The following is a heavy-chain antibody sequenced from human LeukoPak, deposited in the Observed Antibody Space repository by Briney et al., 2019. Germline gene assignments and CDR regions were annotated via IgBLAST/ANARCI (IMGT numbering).Heavy chain of an antibody. CDR3: TTDPLGLTTVTTVVDD. D-gene: IGHD4-17*01. CDR1: GFTFSNAW. CDR2: IKSKTDGGTT. Sequence: AGSLRLSCAASGFTFSNAWMSWVRQAPGKGLEWVGRIKSKTDGGTTDYAAPVKGRFTISRDDSKNTLYLQMNSLKTEDTAVYYCTTDPLGLTTVTTVVDDWGQGTLVTVSS. J-gene: IGHJ4*02. V-gene: IGHV3-15*01.